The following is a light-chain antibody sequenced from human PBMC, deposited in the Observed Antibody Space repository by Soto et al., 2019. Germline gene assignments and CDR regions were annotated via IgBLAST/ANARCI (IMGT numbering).Light chain of an antibody. CDR1: QTISNW. CDR2: DVS. Sequence: IQMTQSPSTLSASVGDRVTITCRASQTISNWLAWYQQKPGKAPKLLIYDVSSLESGVPSRFSGSGSGTEFTLTITSLQPDDSATYYCQQYNTYLTFGQGTKVDIK. V-gene: IGKV1-5*01. J-gene: IGKJ1*01. CDR3: QQYNTYLT.